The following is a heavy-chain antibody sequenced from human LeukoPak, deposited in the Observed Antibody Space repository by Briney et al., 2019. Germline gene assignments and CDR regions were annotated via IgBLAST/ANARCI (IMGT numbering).Heavy chain of an antibody. D-gene: IGHD6-13*01. Sequence: SETLSLTCTVSGGSISSGSYYWSWIRQPPGKGLEWIGEINHSGSTNYNPSLKSRVTISVDTSKNQFSLKLSSVTAADTAAYYCASGSSCWYRGRWFDPWGQGTLVTVSS. J-gene: IGHJ5*02. V-gene: IGHV4-39*07. CDR1: GGSISSGSYY. CDR3: ASGSSCWYRGRWFDP. CDR2: INHSGST.